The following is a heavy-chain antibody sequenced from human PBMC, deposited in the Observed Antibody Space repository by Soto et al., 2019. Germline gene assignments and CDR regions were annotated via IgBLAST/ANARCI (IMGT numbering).Heavy chain of an antibody. CDR2: ISFDGRTT. Sequence: QVQLVESGGGVVQPGRSLRLSCAASGFTFSSYGMHWVRQAPGKGLEWVAVISFDGRTTYYADSVKGRFTISRDNSENTLYLQMSNLRAEDTAVYYCTRESNDHYSISKRAFDDWGQGSLVTVSS. D-gene: IGHD2-21*01. J-gene: IGHJ4*02. CDR3: TRESNDHYSISKRAFDD. V-gene: IGHV3-30*03. CDR1: GFTFSSYG.